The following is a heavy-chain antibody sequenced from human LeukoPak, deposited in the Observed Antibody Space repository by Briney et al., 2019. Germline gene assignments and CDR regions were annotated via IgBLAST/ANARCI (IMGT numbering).Heavy chain of an antibody. D-gene: IGHD2-15*01. CDR2: ISSSGSAI. CDR1: GFPLSSYS. CDR3: VRVKGSYFDY. J-gene: IGHJ4*02. Sequence: SGGSLRLSCAASGFPLSSYSISWVRQAPGKGLEWVSYISSSGSAIYYVDSVKGRFTVSRDNAKNSLFLQMNSPRAEGTAVYYCVRVKGSYFDYWGQGALVTVSS. V-gene: IGHV3-48*01.